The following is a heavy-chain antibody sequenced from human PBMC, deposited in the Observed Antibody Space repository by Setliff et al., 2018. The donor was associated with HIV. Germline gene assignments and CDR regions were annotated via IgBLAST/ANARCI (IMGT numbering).Heavy chain of an antibody. CDR2: IYYSGST. D-gene: IGHD3-9*01. J-gene: IGHJ5*02. Sequence: SETLSLTCTVSGGSISTYYWSWIRQPPGKGLEWIGYIYYSGSTNYNPSLKSRVTISVDTSKNQFSLKLSSVTAADTAVYYCARHRYYDILFDHWGQGTLVTVSS. CDR3: ARHRYYDILFDH. V-gene: IGHV4-59*08. CDR1: GGSISTYY.